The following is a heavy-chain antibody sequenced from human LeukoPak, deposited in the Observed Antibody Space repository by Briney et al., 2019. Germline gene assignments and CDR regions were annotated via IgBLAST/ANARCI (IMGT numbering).Heavy chain of an antibody. J-gene: IGHJ4*02. CDR3: ARLGARIDY. CDR2: IYYSGST. CDR1: GGSITIYS. Sequence: SETLSHTPTVPGGSITIYSWSWIPHTPGKRLEWIGYIYYSGSTNYNPSLKSRVTISVDTSKNQFSLKLSSVTAADTAVYYCARLGARIDYWGQGTLVTVSS. V-gene: IGHV4-59*08.